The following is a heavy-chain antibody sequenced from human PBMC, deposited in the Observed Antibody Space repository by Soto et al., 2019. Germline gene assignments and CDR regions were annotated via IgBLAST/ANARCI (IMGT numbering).Heavy chain of an antibody. CDR1: GGSISSHY. CDR2: LYYTGST. J-gene: IGHJ3*02. CDR3: ARLYSSGYYSTGPRNAFDI. V-gene: IGHV4-59*11. Sequence: SETLSLTCTVSGGSISSHYWSWVRQPPGKGLEWIGYLYYTGSTNYNASLKSQVTMSLDTSKNQFSLMLTSVTAADTAVYYCARLYSSGYYSTGPRNAFDIWGQGTMVTVSS. D-gene: IGHD3-22*01.